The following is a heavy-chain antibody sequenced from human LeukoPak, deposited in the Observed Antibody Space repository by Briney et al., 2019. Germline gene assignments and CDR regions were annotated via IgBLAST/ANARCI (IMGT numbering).Heavy chain of an antibody. J-gene: IGHJ6*03. Sequence: ASVKVSCKASGYTFTSYGISWLRQAPGQGLEWMGWISAYNGNTNYAQKLQGRVTMTTDTSTSTAYMELRSLRSDDTAVYYCARDWGIVVVPAAIPDYYYYMDVWGEGTTVTVSS. V-gene: IGHV1-18*01. D-gene: IGHD2-2*01. CDR3: ARDWGIVVVPAAIPDYYYYMDV. CDR2: ISAYNGNT. CDR1: GYTFTSYG.